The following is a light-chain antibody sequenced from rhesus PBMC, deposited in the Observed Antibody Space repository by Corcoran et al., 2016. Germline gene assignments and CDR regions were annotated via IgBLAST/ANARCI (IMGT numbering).Light chain of an antibody. CDR2: QVS. CDR1: QSLVHSNGNTY. V-gene: IGKV2-65*01. CDR3: GQGTNVPYS. J-gene: IGKJ2*01. Sequence: DVVMTQSPLSLPITPGQPASISCRSSQSLVHSNGNTYLSWYQQNPGQPPRRLIYQVSNRDYGVPDRFSGSVAGTEFTLQSSRVEAEDVGVYYCGQGTNVPYSFGQGTKVEIK.